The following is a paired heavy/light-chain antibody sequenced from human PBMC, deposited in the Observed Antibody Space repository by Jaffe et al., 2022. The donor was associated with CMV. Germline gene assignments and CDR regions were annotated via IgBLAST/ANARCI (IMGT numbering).Light chain of an antibody. CDR1: QSVTSN. V-gene: IGKV3-11*01. J-gene: IGKJ4*01. CDR2: DAS. Sequence: DIVLTQSPATLSLSPGERATLSCRASQSVTSNLAWYQQKPGQAPRLLIYDASNRATGIPARFSSSGSGTDFTLTISSLEPEDFAVYYCQQRSNWPPLTFGGGTKVEIK. CDR3: QQRSNWPPLT.
Heavy chain of an antibody. D-gene: IGHD1-1*01. CDR3: ARDLGNWNDVLDY. Sequence: QIQLVQSGAEVKKPGASVKVSCKTSGYIFNRYGISWVRQAPGQGLEWMGWINPNNGNTKYAQKFQGRVTMTTDTSTTTAYMELRSLRSDDTAVYYCARDLGNWNDVLDYWGQGTLVTVSS. J-gene: IGHJ4*02. V-gene: IGHV1-18*01. CDR2: INPNNGNT. CDR1: GYIFNRYG.